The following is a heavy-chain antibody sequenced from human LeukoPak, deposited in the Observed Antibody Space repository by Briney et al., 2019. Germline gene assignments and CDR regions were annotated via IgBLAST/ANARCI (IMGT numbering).Heavy chain of an antibody. CDR3: ARFRDCGGDCYLLDY. V-gene: IGHV4-59*11. CDR2: IHYSGST. Sequence: SETLSLTCTVSGGSISSLYWCWIRQPPGKGLEWIGHIHYSGSTTYNPSLKSRVTMSVDTSKNQFSLKLSSVTAADTAVYYCARFRDCGGDCYLLDYWGQGTLVTVSS. CDR1: GGSISSLY. D-gene: IGHD2-21*02. J-gene: IGHJ4*02.